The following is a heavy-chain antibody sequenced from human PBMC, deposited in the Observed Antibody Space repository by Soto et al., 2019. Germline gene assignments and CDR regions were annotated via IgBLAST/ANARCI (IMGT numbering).Heavy chain of an antibody. CDR3: AREEYCSGGSCYSEYFQH. CDR2: IYSGGST. V-gene: IGHV3-66*01. CDR1: GFTVSSNY. J-gene: IGHJ1*01. D-gene: IGHD2-15*01. Sequence: GGSLRLSCAASGFTVSSNYMSWVRQAPGKGLEWVSVIYSGGSTYYADSVKGRFTISRDNSKNTLYLQMNSLRAEDTAVYYCAREEYCSGGSCYSEYFQHWGQGTLVTVSS.